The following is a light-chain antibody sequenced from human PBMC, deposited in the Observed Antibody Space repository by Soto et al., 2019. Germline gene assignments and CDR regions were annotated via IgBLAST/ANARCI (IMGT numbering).Light chain of an antibody. Sequence: DIQMTQSPSTLSASVGDRVTITCRASQSISSWLAWYQQKPGKAPKLLIYDASSLESGVPSRFNGSGAGTEFTLIYSSAQPNDFATYYCQQYNRRTVGQGTKVDSK. CDR3: QQYNRRT. CDR1: QSISSW. V-gene: IGKV1-5*01. J-gene: IGKJ1*01. CDR2: DAS.